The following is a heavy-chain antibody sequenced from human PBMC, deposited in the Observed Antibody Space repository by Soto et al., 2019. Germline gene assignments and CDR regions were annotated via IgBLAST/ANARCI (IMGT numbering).Heavy chain of an antibody. V-gene: IGHV1-58*01. CDR2: IVVGSGNT. Sequence: SVKASCNDYGFTFTSSAVQWVRRARGGRLEWIGWIVVGSGNTNYAEKFQERVTITRDMSTNTAYMELSSLRSEDTDVYYCAAATLYYYDSSGTLDYWGQGTLVT. J-gene: IGHJ4*02. CDR1: GFTFTSSA. D-gene: IGHD3-22*01. CDR3: AAATLYYYDSSGTLDY.